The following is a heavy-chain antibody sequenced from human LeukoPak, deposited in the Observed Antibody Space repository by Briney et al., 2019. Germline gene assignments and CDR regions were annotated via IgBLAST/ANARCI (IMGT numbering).Heavy chain of an antibody. V-gene: IGHV4-4*09. CDR3: ARPYSSGWSGAFDI. CDR1: GGSISSYY. CDR2: IHTSGNT. D-gene: IGHD6-19*01. Sequence: PSETLSLTCTVSGGSISSYYWSWIRQPPGKGREWIGNIHTSGNTNYNPSLKSRVAISVDTSKNQFSLKLNSVTAADTAVYYCARPYSSGWSGAFDIWGQGTMVTVSS. J-gene: IGHJ3*02.